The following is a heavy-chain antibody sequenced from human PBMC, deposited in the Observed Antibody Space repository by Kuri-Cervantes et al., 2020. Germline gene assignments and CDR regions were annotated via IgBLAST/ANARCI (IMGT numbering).Heavy chain of an antibody. CDR2: ISSSSSYI. CDR1: GFTFGSYA. D-gene: IGHD3-22*01. Sequence: GESLKISCAASGFTFGSYAMSWVRQAPGKGLEWVSSISSSSSYIYYADSVKGRFTISRDNAKNSLYLQMNSLRAEDTALYYCARGAYYYDSSGYGGAEYFQHWGQGTLVTVSS. CDR3: ARGAYYYDSSGYGGAEYFQH. V-gene: IGHV3-21*04. J-gene: IGHJ1*01.